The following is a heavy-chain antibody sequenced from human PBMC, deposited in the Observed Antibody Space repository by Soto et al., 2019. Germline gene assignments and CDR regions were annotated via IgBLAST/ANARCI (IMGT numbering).Heavy chain of an antibody. CDR3: ARAGFWYGSGIYGYGIDV. Sequence: EVQLVESGGGLVQPGGSLRLSCATSGFTFSSYAMHWVRQAPGKGLEYFSAISTNGGSTYYANSVKGRFTISRDNSKKTLYLQMGSLRVEDMAVYYCARAGFWYGSGIYGYGIDVWGQGTTVTVSS. J-gene: IGHJ6*01. V-gene: IGHV3-64*01. CDR2: ISTNGGST. D-gene: IGHD3-10*01. CDR1: GFTFSSYA.